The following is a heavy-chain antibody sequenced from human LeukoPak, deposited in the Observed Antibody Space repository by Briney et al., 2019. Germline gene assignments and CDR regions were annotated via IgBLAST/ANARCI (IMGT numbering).Heavy chain of an antibody. D-gene: IGHD4/OR15-4a*01. Sequence: GGSLRLSCAVSGFTFSSYAMGWVRQAPGKGLEWVSAISGSGGSTYYADSVKGRFTISRGNSKNTLYLQMNSLRAEDTAVYYCAVRGAYDAFDIWGQGTMVTVSS. CDR1: GFTFSSYA. CDR3: AVRGAYDAFDI. J-gene: IGHJ3*02. V-gene: IGHV3-23*01. CDR2: ISGSGGST.